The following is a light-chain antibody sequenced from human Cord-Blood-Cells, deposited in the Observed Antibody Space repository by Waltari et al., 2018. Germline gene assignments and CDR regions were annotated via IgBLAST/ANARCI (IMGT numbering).Light chain of an antibody. J-gene: IGKJ3*01. CDR2: GAS. CDR1: QSVSSN. Sequence: EIVMTQSPATLSVSPGERATLTCRASQSVSSNLAWYQPKPGQAPCLLIYGASTRGTGIPAKFSGSGSGTECTLTISGLQCEDFAVYYCQQYNNWPPTCGPGTKVDIK. CDR3: QQYNNWPPT. V-gene: IGKV3-15*01.